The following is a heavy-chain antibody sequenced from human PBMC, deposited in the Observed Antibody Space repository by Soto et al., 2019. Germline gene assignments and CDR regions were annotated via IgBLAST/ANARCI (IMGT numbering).Heavy chain of an antibody. D-gene: IGHD3-10*01. V-gene: IGHV1-46*03. J-gene: IGHJ4*02. CDR2: INPSGGST. Sequence: GASVKVSCKASGYTFTSYYMHWVRQAPGQGLEWMGIINPSGGSTSYAQKFQGRVTMTRDTSTSTVYMELSSLRSEDTAVYYCASQGALGDSVLWFGELKSVGSWGQGTLVTVSS. CDR3: ASQGALGDSVLWFGELKSVGS. CDR1: GYTFTSYY.